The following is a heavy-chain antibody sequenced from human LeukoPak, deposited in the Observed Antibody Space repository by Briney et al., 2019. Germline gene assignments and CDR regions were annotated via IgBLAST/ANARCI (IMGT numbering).Heavy chain of an antibody. Sequence: ASVKVSCKASGYTFSGYYIHWVRQAPGQGLDWMGWINPNSGDTKFAQKFQGRVTMTRDTSISTAYMELSRLTSDDTAVYYCARDLQLTGVLYYYYYYMDVWGKGTTVTVSS. CDR1: GYTFSGYY. D-gene: IGHD7-27*01. CDR3: ARDLQLTGVLYYYYYYMDV. CDR2: INPNSGDT. J-gene: IGHJ6*03. V-gene: IGHV1-2*02.